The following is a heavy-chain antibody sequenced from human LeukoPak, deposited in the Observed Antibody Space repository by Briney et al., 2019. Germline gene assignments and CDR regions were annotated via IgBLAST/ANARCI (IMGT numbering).Heavy chain of an antibody. CDR2: ISAYNGNT. J-gene: IGHJ4*02. D-gene: IGHD3-10*01. CDR1: GYTFTSYD. CDR3: ARELWFGELLW. Sequence: ASVKVSCKASGYTFTSYDINWVRQAPGQGLEWMGWISAYNGNTNYAQKLQGRVTMTTDTSTSTAYMELRSLRSDDTAVYYCARELWFGELLWWGQGTLVTVSS. V-gene: IGHV1-18*01.